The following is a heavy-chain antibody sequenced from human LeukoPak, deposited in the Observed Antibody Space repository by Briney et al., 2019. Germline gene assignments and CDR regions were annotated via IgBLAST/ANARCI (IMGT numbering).Heavy chain of an antibody. CDR1: GFTVSSNY. V-gene: IGHV3-66*02. J-gene: IGHJ4*02. D-gene: IGHD5-12*01. Sequence: PGGSLRLSCAASGFTVSSNYMSWVRQAPGKGLEWVSVIYSGGSTYYADSVKGRFTISRDNSKNTLYLQMNSLRAEDTAVYYCARPTIYSGYADWGQGTLVTVSS. CDR2: IYSGGST. CDR3: ARPTIYSGYAD.